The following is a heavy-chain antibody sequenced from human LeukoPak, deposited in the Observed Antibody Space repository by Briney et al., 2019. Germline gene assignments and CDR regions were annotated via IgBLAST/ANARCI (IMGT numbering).Heavy chain of an antibody. J-gene: IGHJ4*02. V-gene: IGHV4-59*12. CDR3: ARTPLVAAGTFDY. CDR2: IYYSGRT. D-gene: IGHD1-26*01. CDR1: GGSISSYY. Sequence: PSETLSLTCTVSGGSISSYYWSWIRQPPGKGLEWIGYIYYSGRTKYNPSLKSRVTISVDTSKNQFSLKLSSVTAADTAVYYCARTPLVAAGTFDYWGQGTLVTVSS.